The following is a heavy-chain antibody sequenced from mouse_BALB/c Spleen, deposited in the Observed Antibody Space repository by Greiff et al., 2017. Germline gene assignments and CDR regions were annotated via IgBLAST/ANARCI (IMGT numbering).Heavy chain of an antibody. CDR3: ARGPLTTLYAMDY. CDR2: IYPGDGDT. Sequence: QVQLQQSGAELVRPGSSVKISCKASGYAFSSYWMNWVKQRPGQGLEWIGQIYPGDGDTNYNGKFKGKATLTADKSSSTAYMQLSSLTSEDSAVYFCARGPLTTLYAMDYWGQGTSVTVSS. CDR1: GYAFSSYW. V-gene: IGHV1-80*01. D-gene: IGHD1-1*01. J-gene: IGHJ4*01.